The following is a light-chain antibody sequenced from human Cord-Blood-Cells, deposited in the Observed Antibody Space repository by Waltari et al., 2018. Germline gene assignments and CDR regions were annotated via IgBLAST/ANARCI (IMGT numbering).Light chain of an antibody. J-gene: IGLJ2*01. CDR2: EGS. CDR3: CSYAGSSTLV. CDR1: SRDVGSYNL. V-gene: IGLV2-23*01. Sequence: QSALTQPASVSGSPGQSITISCPGTSRDVGSYNLVSWYQQHPSKAPKLMIYEGSKRPSGVSNRFSGSKSGNTASLTISGLQAEDEADYYCCSYAGSSTLVFGGGTKLTVL.